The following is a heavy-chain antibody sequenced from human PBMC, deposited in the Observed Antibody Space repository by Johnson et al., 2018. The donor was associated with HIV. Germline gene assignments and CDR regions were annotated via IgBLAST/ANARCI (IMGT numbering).Heavy chain of an antibody. J-gene: IGHJ3*02. D-gene: IGHD3-22*01. CDR3: ARGDYYDSSGYTGAFDI. V-gene: IGHV3-30*19. Sequence: QVQLVESGGGVVQPGRSLRLSCAASGFTFSSYGMHWVRKTPGKGLQWVAVISYDGSNKYYADSVKGRFTISRDNSKNTLYLQMNSLRAEDTAVYYCARGDYYDSSGYTGAFDIWGQGTMVTVSS. CDR2: ISYDGSNK. CDR1: GFTFSSYG.